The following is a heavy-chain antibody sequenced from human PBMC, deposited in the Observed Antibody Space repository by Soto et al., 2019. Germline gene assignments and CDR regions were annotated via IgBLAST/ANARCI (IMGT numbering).Heavy chain of an antibody. V-gene: IGHV3-7*01. D-gene: IGHD6-19*01. CDR2: IKQDGSEN. J-gene: IGHJ4*02. Sequence: EVQLVESGGGLVQPGGSLRLSCAASGFTFSNYWMSWVRQAPGKGLEWVANIKQDGSENYYVDSVKGRFTTSRDNTKNSFYLQMNSLRVEDTAVYYCARAHINGWKFDYWGRGTLVTVSS. CDR3: ARAHINGWKFDY. CDR1: GFTFSNYW.